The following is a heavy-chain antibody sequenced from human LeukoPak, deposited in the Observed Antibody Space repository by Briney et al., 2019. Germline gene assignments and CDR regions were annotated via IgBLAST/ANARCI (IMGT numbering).Heavy chain of an antibody. CDR3: AKDCGDYFHDWFDP. CDR1: GFTFSSSD. J-gene: IGHJ5*02. V-gene: IGHV3-30*02. D-gene: IGHD4-17*01. CDR2: IRYDGNNK. Sequence: GGSLRLSCAASGFTFSSSDMHWVRQAPGKGLKWVAFIRYDGNNKYYADSVKGRFTISRDNSKNTLYLQMNSLRAEDTAVYYCAKDCGDYFHDWFDPWGQGTLVTVSS.